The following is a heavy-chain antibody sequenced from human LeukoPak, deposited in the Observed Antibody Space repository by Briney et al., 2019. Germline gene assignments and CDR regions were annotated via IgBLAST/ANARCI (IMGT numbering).Heavy chain of an antibody. J-gene: IGHJ4*02. CDR2: ISSSSSTI. CDR1: GFTFSSHS. V-gene: IGHV3-48*01. D-gene: IGHD3-22*01. Sequence: PGGSLRLSCAASGFTFSSHSMNWVRQAPGKGLEWVSYISSSSSTIYYADSVKGRFTISRDNAKNSLYLQMNSLRAEDTAVYYCARDEVYYYDSSGYRYTYFDYWGQGTLVTVSS. CDR3: ARDEVYYYDSSGYRYTYFDY.